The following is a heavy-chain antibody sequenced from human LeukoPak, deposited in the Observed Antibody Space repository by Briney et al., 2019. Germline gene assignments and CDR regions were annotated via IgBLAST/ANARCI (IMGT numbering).Heavy chain of an antibody. J-gene: IGHJ3*02. CDR1: GFTFSSYG. V-gene: IGHV3-30*18. Sequence: GRSLRLSCAASGFTFSSYGMHWVRQAPGKGLEWVAVISYDGSNKYYADSVKGRFTISRDNSKNTLYLQMNSLRAEDTAVYYCAKCAWRSAPWYYYGSGSYYSAIDAFDIWGQGTMVTVSS. D-gene: IGHD3-10*01. CDR3: AKCAWRSAPWYYYGSGSYYSAIDAFDI. CDR2: ISYDGSNK.